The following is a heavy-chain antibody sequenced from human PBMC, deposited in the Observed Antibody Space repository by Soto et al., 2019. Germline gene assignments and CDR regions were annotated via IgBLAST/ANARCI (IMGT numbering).Heavy chain of an antibody. V-gene: IGHV4-39*01. D-gene: IGHD6-19*01. CDR2: IYYSGST. CDR3: ARHRAVAGRGYNWFDP. Sequence: LSLTCTVSGGSISSSSYYWGWIRQPPGKGLEWIGSIYYSGSTYYNPSLKSRVTIPVDTSKNQFSLKLSSVTAADTAVYYCARHRAVAGRGYNWFDPWGQGTLVTVSS. CDR1: GGSISSSSYY. J-gene: IGHJ5*02.